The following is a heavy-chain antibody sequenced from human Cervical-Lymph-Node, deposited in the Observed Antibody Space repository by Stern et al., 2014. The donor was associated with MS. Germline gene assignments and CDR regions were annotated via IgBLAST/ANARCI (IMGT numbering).Heavy chain of an antibody. V-gene: IGHV3-30*04. CDR1: GFTFSTYA. D-gene: IGHD2-2*01. CDR2: FSSDGRNT. J-gene: IGHJ4*02. Sequence: VQLVESGGGVVQPGRSLRLSCAASGFTFSTYALHWVRQAPGKGLEWVAVFSSDGRNTLYADSVKGRFIISIDNSKNTLYLQMNSLRLEDTAVYYCARVHAAFREDGIFDYWGQGTLVTVSS. CDR3: ARVHAAFREDGIFDY.